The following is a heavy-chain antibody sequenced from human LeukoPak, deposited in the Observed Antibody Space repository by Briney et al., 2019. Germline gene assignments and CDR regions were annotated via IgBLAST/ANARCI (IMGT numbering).Heavy chain of an antibody. V-gene: IGHV3-30*18. CDR1: GFTFSSYG. Sequence: SGGSLRLSCAASGFTFSSYGMHWVRQAPGKGLEWVAVISYDGSNKYYADSVKGRFTISRDNSKNTLYLQMNSLRAEDTAVYYCAKDLRYYGSGSSLDCWGQGTLVTVSS. D-gene: IGHD3-10*01. J-gene: IGHJ4*02. CDR3: AKDLRYYGSGSSLDC. CDR2: ISYDGSNK.